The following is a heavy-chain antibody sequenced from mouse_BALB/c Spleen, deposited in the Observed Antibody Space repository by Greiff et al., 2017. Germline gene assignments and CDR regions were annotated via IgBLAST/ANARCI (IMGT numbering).Heavy chain of an antibody. J-gene: IGHJ4*01. CDR1: GFSLTSYG. V-gene: IGHV2-9*02. Sequence: VQRVESGPGLVAPSQSLSITCTVSGFSLTSYGVHWVRQPPGKGLEWLGVIWAGGSTNYNSALMSRLSISKDNSKSQVFLKMNSLQTDDTAMYYCAREETGKGFYAMDYWGQGTSVTVSS. D-gene: IGHD4-1*01. CDR2: IWAGGST. CDR3: AREETGKGFYAMDY.